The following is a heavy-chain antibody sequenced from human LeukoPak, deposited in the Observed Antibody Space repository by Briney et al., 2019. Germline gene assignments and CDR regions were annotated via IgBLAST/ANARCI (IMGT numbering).Heavy chain of an antibody. V-gene: IGHV1-18*01. CDR1: GYTFTSYG. J-gene: IGHJ4*02. CDR2: ISAYNGNT. CDR3: ARDRWYSGSSAFDY. Sequence: ASVKVSCKASGYTFTSYGISWVRQAPGQGLEWMGWISAYNGNTNYAQKLQGRVTMTTDTSTSTAYMELRSLRSDDTAVYYCARDRWYSGSSAFDYWGQGTLVTVSS. D-gene: IGHD1-26*01.